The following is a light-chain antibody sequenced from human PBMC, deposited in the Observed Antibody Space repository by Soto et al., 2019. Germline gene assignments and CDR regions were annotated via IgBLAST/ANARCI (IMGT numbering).Light chain of an antibody. J-gene: IGLJ3*02. V-gene: IGLV3-1*01. CDR3: QAWDSSTAV. CDR2: QHN. Sequence: SYELTQPPSVSVSPGQTASITCSGDKLGDKYACWYQQKPGQSPVVVIYQHNKRPSGIPERFSGSNSGNTATLTISGTQAMDEADYYCQAWDSSTAVFGGGTMLTVL. CDR1: KLGDKY.